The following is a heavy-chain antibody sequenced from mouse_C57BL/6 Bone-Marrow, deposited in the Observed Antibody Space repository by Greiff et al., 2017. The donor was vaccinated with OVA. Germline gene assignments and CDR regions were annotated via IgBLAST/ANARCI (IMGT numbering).Heavy chain of an antibody. V-gene: IGHV1-64*01. CDR2: IHPNSGST. J-gene: IGHJ2*01. CDR3: ARRDWDYFDY. D-gene: IGHD4-1*01. CDR1: GYTFTSYW. Sequence: QVQLQQPGAELVKPGASVKLSCKASGYTFTSYWMHWVKQRPGQGLEWIGMIHPNSGSTNYNEKFKSKATLTVDKSSSTAYKQLSSLTSEDSAVYYCARRDWDYFDYWGQGTTLTVSS.